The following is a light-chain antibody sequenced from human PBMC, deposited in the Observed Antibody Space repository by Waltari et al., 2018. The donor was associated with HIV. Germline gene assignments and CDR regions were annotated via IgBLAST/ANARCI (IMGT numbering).Light chain of an antibody. Sequence: QSALTQPRSVSGSPGQSVTISCTGTSSAVGVYPFVSCYQQHPGKAPKLMIHDVSKRPAGVPDRFSGSKSGNTASLTISGLQAEDEAYYYCCSYAGSYPVVFGGGTKLTVL. CDR1: SSAVGVYPF. J-gene: IGLJ2*01. V-gene: IGLV2-11*01. CDR2: DVS. CDR3: CSYAGSYPVV.